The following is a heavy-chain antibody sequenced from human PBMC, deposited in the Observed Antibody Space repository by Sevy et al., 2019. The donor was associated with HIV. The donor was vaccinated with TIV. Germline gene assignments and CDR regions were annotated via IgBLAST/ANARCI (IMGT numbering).Heavy chain of an antibody. J-gene: IGHJ6*03. CDR1: GFTFSSYE. D-gene: IGHD3-10*01. Sequence: GGSLRLSCAASGFTFSSYEMNWVRQAPGKGLEWVSYISSSGSTIYYADSVKGRFTISRDNAKNSLYLQMNSLRAEDTAVYYCARGKGGEGWIWFGGPDYYYMDVWGKGTTVTVSS. CDR2: ISSSGSTI. V-gene: IGHV3-48*03. CDR3: ARGKGGEGWIWFGGPDYYYMDV.